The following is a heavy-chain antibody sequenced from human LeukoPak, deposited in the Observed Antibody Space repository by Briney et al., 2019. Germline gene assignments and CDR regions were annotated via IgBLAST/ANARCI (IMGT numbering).Heavy chain of an antibody. J-gene: IGHJ4*02. Sequence: SQTLSLTCTVSGGSISSGDYYWSWIRQPPGKGLEWIGYIYYSGSTNYNPSLKSRVTISVDTSKNQFSLKLTSVTAADTALYYCARSRGYFEYWGQGTLVTVSS. D-gene: IGHD6-13*01. CDR3: ARSRGYFEY. V-gene: IGHV4-30-4*08. CDR1: GGSISSGDYY. CDR2: IYYSGST.